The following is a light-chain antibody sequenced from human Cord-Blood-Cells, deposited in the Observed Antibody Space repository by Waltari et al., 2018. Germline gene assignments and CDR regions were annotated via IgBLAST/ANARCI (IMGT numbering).Light chain of an antibody. Sequence: EIVMTQSPAPMSVSPGEKPTLSCRASPSVSSNLAWYQPKPGQAPRLLIYGASTSATGIPARFSGSGSVTEFTRTISSLQSEDFAVYYCQQYDNWPPYTFGQGTKLEIK. CDR1: PSVSSN. CDR3: QQYDNWPPYT. CDR2: GAS. V-gene: IGKV3-15*01. J-gene: IGKJ2*01.